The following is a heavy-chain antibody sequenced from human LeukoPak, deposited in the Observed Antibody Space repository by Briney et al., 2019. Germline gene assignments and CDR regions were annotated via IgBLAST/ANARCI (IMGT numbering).Heavy chain of an antibody. CDR3: ARDHLGGAYYMDV. CDR2: ISSSSSYI. D-gene: IGHD3-10*01. V-gene: IGHV3-21*01. CDR1: GFTFSSYS. J-gene: IGHJ6*03. Sequence: PGGSLRLSCATSGFTFSSYSMNWVRQAPGKGLEWVSSISSSSSYIYYADSVKGRFTISRDNAENSLYLQMNSLRAEDTAVYYCARDHLGGAYYMDVWGKGTTVTVSS.